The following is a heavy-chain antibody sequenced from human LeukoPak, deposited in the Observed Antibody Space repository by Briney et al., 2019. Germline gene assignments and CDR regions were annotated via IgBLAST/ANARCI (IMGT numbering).Heavy chain of an antibody. Sequence: KTSQTLSLPCAVSGGSISSGGYSWSWIRRPPRKGLEWIGYIYHSGSTYYNPSLKSRVTISVDRSKNQFSLKLSSVTAADTAVYYCARDSGYDRGIDYWGQGTRVTVSA. CDR3: ARDSGYDRGIDY. CDR1: GGSISSGGYS. J-gene: IGHJ4*02. V-gene: IGHV4-30-2*01. CDR2: IYHSGST. D-gene: IGHD5-12*01.